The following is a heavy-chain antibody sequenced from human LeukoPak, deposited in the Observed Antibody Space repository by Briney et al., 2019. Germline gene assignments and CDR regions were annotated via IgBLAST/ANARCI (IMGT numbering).Heavy chain of an antibody. D-gene: IGHD3-10*01. V-gene: IGHV4-39*07. J-gene: IGHJ4*02. Sequence: KSSETLSLTCTVSGGSISSSGYSWGWIRQPPGKGLEWIGSIYYSGSTYYNPSLKSRVTISVDTSKNQFSLRLNSVTAADTAVYYCARAWGGLIRGVNFDYWGQGTLVTVSS. CDR1: GGSISSSGYS. CDR2: IYYSGST. CDR3: ARAWGGLIRGVNFDY.